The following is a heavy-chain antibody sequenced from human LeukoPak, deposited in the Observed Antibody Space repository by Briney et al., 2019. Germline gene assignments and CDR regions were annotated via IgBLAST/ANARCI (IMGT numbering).Heavy chain of an antibody. V-gene: IGHV5-51*01. CDR3: ARSPSVTAIYYFDY. CDR2: ICPGDSDI. J-gene: IGHJ4*02. Sequence: GESLKISCKGSGYSFTNYWIGWVRQMPGKGLEWMGIICPGDSDIRYSPSFQGQVIISADKSISTAYLQWSSLTASDTAMYYCARSPSVTAIYYFDYWGQGTLVTVSS. D-gene: IGHD4-11*01. CDR1: GYSFTNYW.